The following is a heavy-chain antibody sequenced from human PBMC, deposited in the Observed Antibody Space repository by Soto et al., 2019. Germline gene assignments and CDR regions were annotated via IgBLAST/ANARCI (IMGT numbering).Heavy chain of an antibody. D-gene: IGHD1-26*01. CDR3: ARDGGMHSGGIDY. CDR2: IIPIFGTA. CDR1: GGTFSSYS. Sequence: QVQLVQSGAEVKKPGSSVKVSCKASGGTFSSYSINWVRQAPGQGLEWMGEIIPIFGTANYAQKFQGRFTITADESTSTAYMELSSLRSEDTAVYYCARDGGMHSGGIDYWGQGTLVTVYS. V-gene: IGHV1-69*01. J-gene: IGHJ4*02.